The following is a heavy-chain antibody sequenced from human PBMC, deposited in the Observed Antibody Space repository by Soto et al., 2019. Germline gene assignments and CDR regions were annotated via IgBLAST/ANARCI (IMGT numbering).Heavy chain of an antibody. CDR2: IYHSGST. CDR3: ARFPCGDIFDYYGMVF. CDR1: GGSISSNHW. D-gene: IGHD2-15*01. V-gene: IGHV4-4*02. Sequence: QVQLRESGPGLVKPSGTLSLTCAVSGGSISSNHWWNWVRQSPGKGLEWIGEIYHSGSTNDNLSLKRRITMSGDKSKNQFSLRLNSVTAADSATYFCARFPCGDIFDYYGMVFWGQGPTVTVSS. J-gene: IGHJ6*02.